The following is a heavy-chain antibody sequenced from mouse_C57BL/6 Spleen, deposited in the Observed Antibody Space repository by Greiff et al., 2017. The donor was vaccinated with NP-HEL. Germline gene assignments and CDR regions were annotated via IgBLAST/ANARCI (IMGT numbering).Heavy chain of an antibody. D-gene: IGHD1-1*01. Sequence: EVKVVESGGGLVKPGGSLKLSCAASGFTFSDYGMHWVRQAPEKGLEWVAYISSGSSTIYYADTVKGRFTISRDNAKNTLSLQMTSLRSEDTAMYYCARPGSDYYGSSYWYFDVWGTGTTVTVSS. CDR1: GFTFSDYG. J-gene: IGHJ1*03. CDR2: ISSGSSTI. CDR3: ARPGSDYYGSSYWYFDV. V-gene: IGHV5-17*01.